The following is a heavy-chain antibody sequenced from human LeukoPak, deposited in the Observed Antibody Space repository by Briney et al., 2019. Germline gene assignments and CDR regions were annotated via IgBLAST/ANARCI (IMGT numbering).Heavy chain of an antibody. J-gene: IGHJ5*01. Sequence: SQTLSLTCAVYGGSFSGYYWSWIRQPPGKGLEWIGEINHSGTTFYNPSLKSRLAISVDPSKNQFSVKLTSVTAADTAVYYCARQSRSNSWFSGGPKALNWFDSWAQGTLVTVSS. V-gene: IGHV4-34*01. CDR1: GGSFSGYY. CDR2: INHSGTT. D-gene: IGHD6-13*01. CDR3: ARQSRSNSWFSGGPKALNWFDS.